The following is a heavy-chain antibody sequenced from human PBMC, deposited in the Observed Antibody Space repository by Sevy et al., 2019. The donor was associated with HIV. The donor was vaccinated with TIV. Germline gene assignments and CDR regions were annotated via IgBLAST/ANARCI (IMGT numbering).Heavy chain of an antibody. CDR2: IKQEGSEK. CDR1: GFTFSSYW. Sequence: GGSLRLSCAASGFTFSSYWMSWVRQAPGKGLEWVANIKQEGSEKYYVDSVKGRFTISRDNAKNSLYLQMNSLRAEDTAVSYCARDWVCSSTSCYEGTVGYYYYFDGMDIWGQGTTVTVSS. D-gene: IGHD2-2*01. CDR3: ARDWVCSSTSCYEGTVGYYYYFDGMDI. J-gene: IGHJ6*01. V-gene: IGHV3-7*03.